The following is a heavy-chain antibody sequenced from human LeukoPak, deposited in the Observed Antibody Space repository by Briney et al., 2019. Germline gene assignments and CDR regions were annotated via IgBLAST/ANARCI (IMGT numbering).Heavy chain of an antibody. J-gene: IGHJ4*02. CDR3: ARDLRSDYGDYGPFDY. V-gene: IGHV1-46*01. CDR2: INPSGGST. CDR1: GYTFTSYY. Sequence: ASVKVSCKASGYTFTSYYMHWVRQAPGQGLEWMGIINPSGGSTSYAQKFQGRVTMTRDMSTSTVYMELSSLRSEDTAVYYCARDLRSDYGDYGPFDYWGQGTLVTVSS. D-gene: IGHD4-17*01.